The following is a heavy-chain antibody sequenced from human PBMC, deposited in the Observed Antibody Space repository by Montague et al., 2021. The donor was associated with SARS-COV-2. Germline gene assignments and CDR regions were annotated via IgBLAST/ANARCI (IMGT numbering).Heavy chain of an antibody. CDR1: GGSISSSSYY. J-gene: IGHJ3*02. CDR2: IYYSGST. Sequence: SETLSLTCTVSGGSISSSSYYWGWIRQPPGKGLEWIGSIYYSGSTYYNPSLKSRVTISVDTSKNQFSLKLSSVTAADTAVYYCARFPTSYYYDSKPAPATPASFDIWGQGTMVTVSS. D-gene: IGHD3-22*01. V-gene: IGHV4-39*01. CDR3: ARFPTSYYYDSKPAPATPASFDI.